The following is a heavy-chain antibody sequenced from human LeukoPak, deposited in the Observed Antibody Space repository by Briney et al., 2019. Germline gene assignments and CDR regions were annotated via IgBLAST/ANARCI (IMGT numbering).Heavy chain of an antibody. D-gene: IGHD5-24*01. V-gene: IGHV3-30-3*01. Sequence: GGSLRLSCAASGFTFSNYAMHWVRQAPGKGLEWVAFISYDGSNKHYADSVKGRFTISRDNSKDTLYLQMNSLRPEDTAVYYCARARFGYNRGPFDYWGQGILVTVSS. J-gene: IGHJ4*02. CDR3: ARARFGYNRGPFDY. CDR1: GFTFSNYA. CDR2: ISYDGSNK.